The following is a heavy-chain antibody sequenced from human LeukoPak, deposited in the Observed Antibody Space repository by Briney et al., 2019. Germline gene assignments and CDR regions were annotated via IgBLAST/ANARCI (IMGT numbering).Heavy chain of an antibody. V-gene: IGHV1-69*13. CDR1: GYTFTGYY. J-gene: IGHJ4*02. CDR3: ARDKGYSYGFGAQLDY. CDR2: IIPIFSTA. Sequence: SVKVSCKASGYTFTGYYMHWVRQAPGQGLEWMGGIIPIFSTANYAQKFQGRVTITADESTSTAYMELSSLRSEDTAVYYCARDKGYSYGFGAQLDYWGQGTLVTVSS. D-gene: IGHD5-18*01.